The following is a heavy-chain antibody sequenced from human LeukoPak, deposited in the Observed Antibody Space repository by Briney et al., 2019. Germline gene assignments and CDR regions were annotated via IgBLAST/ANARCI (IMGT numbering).Heavy chain of an antibody. CDR1: GFTFSSYE. V-gene: IGHV3-48*03. CDR2: IGSSGDTI. Sequence: GGSLRHSCAPSGFTFSSYEMNWVRQAPGKGLEWVSYIGSSGDTIYYADSVKGRFTVSRDNAKNSLYLQMDSLRAEDTAVYYCARGRVTDYWGQGTLVTVSS. CDR3: ARGRVTDY. J-gene: IGHJ4*02. D-gene: IGHD4-11*01.